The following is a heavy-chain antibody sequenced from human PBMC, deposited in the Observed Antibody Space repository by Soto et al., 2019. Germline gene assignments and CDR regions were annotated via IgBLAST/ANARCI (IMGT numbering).Heavy chain of an antibody. Sequence: GGSLRLSCAASGFTFSDYYMSWIRQAPGKGLEWVSYISSSGSTIYYADSVKGRFTISRDNAKNSLYLQMNSLRVEDTAVYYCARGMDDYYYYYMDVWGKGTTVTVSS. CDR1: GFTFSDYY. D-gene: IGHD2-2*03. CDR2: ISSSGSTI. V-gene: IGHV3-11*01. CDR3: ARGMDDYYYYYMDV. J-gene: IGHJ6*03.